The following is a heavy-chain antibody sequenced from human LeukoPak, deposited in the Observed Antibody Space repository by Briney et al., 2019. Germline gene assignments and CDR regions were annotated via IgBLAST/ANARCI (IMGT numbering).Heavy chain of an antibody. Sequence: ASVTVSFKSSGYTLTLYHMPWVRQAPGQGLEWMGWINPNSGGTNYAQKFQGRVTITRDTSISTAYMELSTLKEDATAVYYGPRYPIEAAGTNWCYPWGQGTLVTVSS. CDR3: PRYPIEAAGTNWCYP. CDR1: GYTLTLYH. CDR2: INPNSGGT. V-gene: IGHV1-2*02. D-gene: IGHD6-13*01. J-gene: IGHJ5*02.